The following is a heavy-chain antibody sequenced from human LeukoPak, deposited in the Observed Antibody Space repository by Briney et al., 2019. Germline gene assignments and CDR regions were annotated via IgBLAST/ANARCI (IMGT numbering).Heavy chain of an antibody. J-gene: IGHJ4*02. CDR3: ARVDEGRSGVTVGY. Sequence: GGSLRLSCAASGFTFSSYWMHWVRQAPGKGLVWVSRINSDGSSTNYADSVKGRFTISRDNAKNSLYLQMNSLRAEDTAVYYCARVDEGRSGVTVGYWGQGTLVTVSS. CDR2: INSDGSST. CDR1: GFTFSSYW. D-gene: IGHD1-26*01. V-gene: IGHV3-74*01.